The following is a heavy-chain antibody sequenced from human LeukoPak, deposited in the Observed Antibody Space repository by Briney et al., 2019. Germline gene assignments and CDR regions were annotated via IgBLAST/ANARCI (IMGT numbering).Heavy chain of an antibody. V-gene: IGHV3-23*01. CDR2: IGTSSSFR. D-gene: IGHD3-10*01. J-gene: IGHJ4*02. Sequence: GGSLRLSCELPGVTFATSGMTWVRQAPGKGLECVAAIGTSSSFRLYTDSVKGRFTISRDNSRNTVYLQMHSLRADDTAVYYCAKTGPYYFDIWGQGTLVTVSS. CDR1: GVTFATSG. CDR3: AKTGPYYFDI.